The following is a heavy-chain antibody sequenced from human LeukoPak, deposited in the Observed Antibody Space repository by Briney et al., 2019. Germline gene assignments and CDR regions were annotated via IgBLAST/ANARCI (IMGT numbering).Heavy chain of an antibody. CDR3: ASLSGYVGY. CDR2: IYYSGST. J-gene: IGHJ4*02. CDR1: GGAIRNGGYY. Sequence: SQTLSLTCTVSGGAIRNGGYYWSWIRQHPGKGLEWIGYIYYSGSTYYNPSLKSRVTISVDTSKNQFSLKLSSVTAADTAVYYCASLSGYVGYWGQGTLVTVSS. D-gene: IGHD3-3*01. V-gene: IGHV4-31*03.